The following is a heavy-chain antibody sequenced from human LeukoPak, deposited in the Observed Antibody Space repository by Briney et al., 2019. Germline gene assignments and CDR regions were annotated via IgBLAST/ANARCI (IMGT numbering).Heavy chain of an antibody. V-gene: IGHV3-23*01. J-gene: IGHJ4*02. CDR2: ISTSGGST. Sequence: GGSLRLSCAASGFTFSSYGMSWVRQAPGKGLEWVSSISTSGGSTYYADCVKGRFTISRDNAKNSLYLQMNSLRAEDTAVYYCARDSPPDYWGQGTLVTVSS. CDR3: ARDSPPDY. CDR1: GFTFSSYG.